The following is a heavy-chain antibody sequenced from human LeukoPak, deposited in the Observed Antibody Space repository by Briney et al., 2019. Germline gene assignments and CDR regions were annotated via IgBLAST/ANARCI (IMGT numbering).Heavy chain of an antibody. CDR1: GYTFTGYY. J-gene: IGHJ4*02. V-gene: IGHV1-2*02. CDR3: ARAFRTSNYYDSSGTEALGY. CDR2: INPNSGGT. Sequence: ASVKVSCKASGYTFTGYYMHWVRQAPGQGLEWMGWINPNSGGTNYAQKFQGRVTMTRDTSISTAYMELSRLRSDDTAVYYCARAFRTSNYYDSSGTEALGYWGQGTLVTVSS. D-gene: IGHD3-22*01.